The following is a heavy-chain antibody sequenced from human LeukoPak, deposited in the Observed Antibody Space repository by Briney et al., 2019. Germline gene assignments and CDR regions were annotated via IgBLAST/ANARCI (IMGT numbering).Heavy chain of an antibody. Sequence: HSGGSLRLSCAASGFTFSSYAMSWVRQAPGKGLEWVSAISGSGGSTYYADSVKGRFTISRDNSKNTLYLQMNSLRAEDTAVYYCAKDGVRGYCSSTSCYRYFDYWGQGTLVTVSS. J-gene: IGHJ4*02. CDR1: GFTFSSYA. D-gene: IGHD2-2*01. CDR2: ISGSGGST. V-gene: IGHV3-23*01. CDR3: AKDGVRGYCSSTSCYRYFDY.